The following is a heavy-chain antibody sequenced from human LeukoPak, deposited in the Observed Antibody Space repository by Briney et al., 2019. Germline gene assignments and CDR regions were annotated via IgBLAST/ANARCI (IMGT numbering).Heavy chain of an antibody. CDR2: IKQDGSEK. CDR1: GFTFSSYW. V-gene: IGHV3-7*01. Sequence: GGSLRLSCAASGFTFSSYWMSWVRQAPGKGLEWVANIKQDGSEKYYVDSVKGRFTISRDNAKNSLYLQMNSLRAEDTAVCYCARLTVTTSVCFDYWGQGTLVTVSS. CDR3: ARLTVTTSVCFDY. D-gene: IGHD4-17*01. J-gene: IGHJ4*02.